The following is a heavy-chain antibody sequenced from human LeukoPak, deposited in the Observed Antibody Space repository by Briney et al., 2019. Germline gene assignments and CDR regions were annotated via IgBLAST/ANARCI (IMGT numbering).Heavy chain of an antibody. Sequence: PGGSLRLSCAASGFTFSNYWMHWVCQAPGKGLEWVSTLSGSGGSIYYADSVKGRFTISRDNSKNTLYLQVNSLRADDTAVYYCAKPPSLFISSYEYFQHWGQGTLVTVSS. D-gene: IGHD6-6*01. CDR2: LSGSGGSI. V-gene: IGHV3-23*01. CDR3: AKPPSLFISSYEYFQH. J-gene: IGHJ1*01. CDR1: GFTFSNYW.